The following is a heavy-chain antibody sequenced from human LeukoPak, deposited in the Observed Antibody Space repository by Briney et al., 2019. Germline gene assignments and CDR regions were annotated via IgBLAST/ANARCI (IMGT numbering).Heavy chain of an antibody. Sequence: GGSLRLSSAPSGFTFSNYWMSWVRGTPGKGLEWVANINQDGSEKYYMDSVKGRFTISRDNAKNSLYLQMSSLRGDDTAVYFCASAKKAYQFYYWGQGTLVTVSS. CDR1: GFTFSNYW. CDR2: INQDGSEK. V-gene: IGHV3-7*01. D-gene: IGHD3-22*01. J-gene: IGHJ4*02. CDR3: ASAKKAYQFYY.